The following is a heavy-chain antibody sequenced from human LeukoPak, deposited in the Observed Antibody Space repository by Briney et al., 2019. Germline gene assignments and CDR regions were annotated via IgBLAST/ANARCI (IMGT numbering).Heavy chain of an antibody. CDR2: IYSGGST. Sequence: GGALRLSCAASGFTVSSNYMSWVRQAPGKGLEWVSVIYSGGSTYYADSVKGRFTISRDNSKNTLYLQMSSLRAEDTAVYYCARDLSYYDSSGPLGYWGQGTLVTVSS. D-gene: IGHD3-22*01. J-gene: IGHJ4*02. CDR3: ARDLSYYDSSGPLGY. V-gene: IGHV3-53*01. CDR1: GFTVSSNY.